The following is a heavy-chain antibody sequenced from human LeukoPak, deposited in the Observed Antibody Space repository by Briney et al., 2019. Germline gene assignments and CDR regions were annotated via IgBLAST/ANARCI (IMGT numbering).Heavy chain of an antibody. CDR3: ARESHDTFDY. CDR1: GDSVSTNSAA. CDR2: TYYRSKWYN. V-gene: IGHV6-1*01. D-gene: IGHD1-1*01. Sequence: SQTLSLTCAISGDSVSTNSAAWNWTRQSPSGGLEWLGRTYYRSKWYNDYAVSVKSRITINPDTSKNQFSLHLNSVTPEDTAVYYCARESHDTFDYWGQGTLVPVSS. J-gene: IGHJ4*02.